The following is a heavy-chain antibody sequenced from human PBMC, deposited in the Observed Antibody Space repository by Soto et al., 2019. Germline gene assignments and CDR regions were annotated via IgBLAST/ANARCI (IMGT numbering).Heavy chain of an antibody. D-gene: IGHD6-13*01. CDR2: ISGSGGST. CDR3: AKIAAAVFDP. Sequence: GPLRLSCAASVFTFSGYAMSWVRQAPGKGLEWVSAISGSGGSTYYADSVKGRFTISRDNSKNTLYLQMNSLRAEDTAVYYCAKIAAAVFDPWGQGTLVTVSS. CDR1: VFTFSGYA. J-gene: IGHJ5*02. V-gene: IGHV3-23*01.